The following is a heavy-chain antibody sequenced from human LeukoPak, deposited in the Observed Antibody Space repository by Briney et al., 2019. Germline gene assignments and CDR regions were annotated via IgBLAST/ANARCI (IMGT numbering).Heavy chain of an antibody. D-gene: IGHD3-22*01. CDR3: ARETYYHDTSGFDAFDI. CDR1: GRSISISSYY. J-gene: IGHJ3*02. CDR2: IYYKEST. V-gene: IGHV4-39*01. Sequence: SDTLSLMCTLSGRSISISSYYWAWIRKPPGKGLERIGNIYYKESTYYGPSHKRRVTISVDTSKIQFSLKLSSVTAADTAVYYCARETYYHDTSGFDAFDIWGQGTMVTVSS.